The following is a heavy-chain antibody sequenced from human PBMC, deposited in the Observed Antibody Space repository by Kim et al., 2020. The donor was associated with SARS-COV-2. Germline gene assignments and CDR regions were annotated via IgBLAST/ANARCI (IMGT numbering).Heavy chain of an antibody. CDR3: ARECTAAGTWRRNWFDP. Sequence: FHGRVTLTRDTSASTAYMELSSLRSEDTAVYYCARECTAAGTWRRNWFDPWGQGTLVTVSS. V-gene: IGHV1-3*01. J-gene: IGHJ5*02. D-gene: IGHD6-13*01.